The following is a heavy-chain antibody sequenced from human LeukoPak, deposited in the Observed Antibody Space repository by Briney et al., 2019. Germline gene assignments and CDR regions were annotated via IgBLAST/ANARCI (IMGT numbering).Heavy chain of an antibody. D-gene: IGHD1-26*01. CDR1: GFTFSSYS. Sequence: PGGSLRLSCAASGFTFSSYSMNWVRQAPGKGLEWVSSISSSSSYIYYADSVKGRFTISRDNAKNSLYLQMNSLRADDTAVYFCAKSQDGGRLFHFDYWGQGTLVTVSS. V-gene: IGHV3-21*04. CDR2: ISSSSSYI. CDR3: AKSQDGGRLFHFDY. J-gene: IGHJ4*02.